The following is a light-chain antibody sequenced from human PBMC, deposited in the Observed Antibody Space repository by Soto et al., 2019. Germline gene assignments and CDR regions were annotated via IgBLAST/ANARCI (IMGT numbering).Light chain of an antibody. J-gene: IGKJ1*01. CDR1: QSISRY. CDR3: QHYYNWPRT. V-gene: IGKV3D-15*01. CDR2: GAS. Sequence: IELTHSPGTLSLSPWEITTLSCRASQSISRYLAWYQQKPGQGPRLLIYGASSRATGTPDRFSGSGSGTEFTLTISSLQSEDFAIDYCQHYYNWPRTFGQATKVDIK.